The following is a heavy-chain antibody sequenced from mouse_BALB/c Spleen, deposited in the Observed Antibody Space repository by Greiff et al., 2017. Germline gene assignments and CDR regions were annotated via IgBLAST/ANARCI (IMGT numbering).Heavy chain of an antibody. D-gene: IGHD2-3*01. J-gene: IGHJ2*01. CDR3: ARGDGYYHFDY. CDR2: IYPGDGDT. CDR1: GYAFSSSW. Sequence: QVQLKESGPELVKPGASVKISCKASGYAFSSSWMNWVKQRPGQGLEWIGRIYPGDGDTNYNGKFKGKATLTADKSSSTAYMQLSSLTSVDSAVYFCARGDGYYHFDYWGQGTTLTVSS. V-gene: IGHV1-82*01.